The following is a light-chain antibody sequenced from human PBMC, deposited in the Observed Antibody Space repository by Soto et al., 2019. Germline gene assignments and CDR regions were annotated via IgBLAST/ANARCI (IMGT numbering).Light chain of an antibody. Sequence: EIVMTQSPATLSVSPGERATLSCRASQSVSRNLAWYQQKPGQAPRLLISTASTRATGIPGRCSGSGSGTEFTLTISSLQSEDFAVYFCQQYNNWPPTFGQGTKVEVK. J-gene: IGKJ1*01. CDR3: QQYNNWPPT. CDR2: TAS. CDR1: QSVSRN. V-gene: IGKV3-15*01.